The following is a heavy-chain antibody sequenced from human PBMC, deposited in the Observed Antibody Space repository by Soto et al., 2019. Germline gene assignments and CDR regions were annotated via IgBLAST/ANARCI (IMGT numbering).Heavy chain of an antibody. Sequence: GGSLRLSCAASGFTFSSYGMHWVRQAPGKGLEWVAVIWYDGSNKYYADSVKGRFTISRDNSKNTLYLQMNSLRAEDTAVYYCARLYYDIWSGYSHYGMDVWGQGTTVTVS. V-gene: IGHV3-33*01. CDR3: ARLYYDIWSGYSHYGMDV. J-gene: IGHJ6*02. CDR1: GFTFSSYG. D-gene: IGHD3-3*01. CDR2: IWYDGSNK.